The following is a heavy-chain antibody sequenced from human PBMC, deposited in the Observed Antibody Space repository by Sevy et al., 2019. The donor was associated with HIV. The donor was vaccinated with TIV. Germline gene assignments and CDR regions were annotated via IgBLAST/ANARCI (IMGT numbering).Heavy chain of an antibody. CDR3: AKLAGYCSGGSCSYFDY. CDR1: GFTFSSYG. D-gene: IGHD2-15*01. V-gene: IGHV3-30*02. CDR2: IRYDGSNK. Sequence: GSLRLSCAASGFTFSSYGMHWVRQAPGKGLEWVAFIRYDGSNKYYADSVKGRFTISRDNSKNTLYLQMNSLRAEDTAVYYCAKLAGYCSGGSCSYFDYWGQGTLVTVSS. J-gene: IGHJ4*02.